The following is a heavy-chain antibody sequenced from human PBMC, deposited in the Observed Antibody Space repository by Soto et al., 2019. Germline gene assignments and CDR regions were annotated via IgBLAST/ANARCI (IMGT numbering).Heavy chain of an antibody. CDR3: ARGNDPQRLPRDFDT. Sequence: SETLCLTCTVSGGSVSSKSYYWSWIRQPPGKGLEWIGYIYYSGSTNYNPSLKSRVTISIDTSKNQFSLNLSSVTAADTAVYYCARGNDPQRLPRDFDTWREAPLITV. J-gene: IGHJ4*02. CDR1: GGSVSSKSYY. D-gene: IGHD6-25*01. CDR2: IYYSGST. V-gene: IGHV4-61*01.